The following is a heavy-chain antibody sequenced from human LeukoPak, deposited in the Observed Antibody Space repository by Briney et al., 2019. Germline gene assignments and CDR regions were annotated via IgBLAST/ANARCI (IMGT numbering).Heavy chain of an antibody. CDR1: GYTFTNYG. V-gene: IGHV1-18*01. D-gene: IGHD3-10*01. CDR2: ISPYNGHT. J-gene: IGHJ4*02. Sequence: ASVKVSRKASGYTFTNYGISWVRQAPGQGLEWMGWISPYNGHTNYAQKLQGRVTMTTDTSTSTAYMELRSLRSDDTAVFYCARDFEYGSGSSHYFDYWGQGTLVTVSS. CDR3: ARDFEYGSGSSHYFDY.